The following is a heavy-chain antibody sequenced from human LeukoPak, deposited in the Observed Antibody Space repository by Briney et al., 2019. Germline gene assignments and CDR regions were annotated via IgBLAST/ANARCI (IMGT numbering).Heavy chain of an antibody. J-gene: IGHJ6*03. CDR3: TQNIGGYSHVYYVDV. CDR2: IYYSGST. V-gene: IGHV4-39*07. CDR1: GGSISSSSYY. D-gene: IGHD5-18*01. Sequence: PSETLSLTCTVSGGSISSSSYYWGWIRQPPGKGLEWIGSIYYSGSTYYNPSLKSRVTISVDTSNNQFSLKLTSVTAADTATYYCTQNIGGYSHVYYVDVWGKGTTVTVSS.